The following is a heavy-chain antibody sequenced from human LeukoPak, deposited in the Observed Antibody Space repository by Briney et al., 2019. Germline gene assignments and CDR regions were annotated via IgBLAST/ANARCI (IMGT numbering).Heavy chain of an antibody. CDR3: AKANRNYYGMDV. V-gene: IGHV3-23*01. CDR2: ITGSGGST. CDR1: GFTFSSYG. J-gene: IGHJ6*02. D-gene: IGHD2/OR15-2a*01. Sequence: GSLRLSCAASGFTFSSYGMMWVRQAPGKGLEWVSAITGSGGSTYYADSVKGRWTIARDNSKTTVYLQMHSLRAEDTALYYCAKANRNYYGMDVWSQGTTDTVSS.